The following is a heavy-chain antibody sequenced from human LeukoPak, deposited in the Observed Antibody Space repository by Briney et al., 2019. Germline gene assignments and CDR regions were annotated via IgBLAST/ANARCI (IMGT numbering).Heavy chain of an antibody. CDR2: ISGSGGRT. CDR1: GFTFSSYA. D-gene: IGHD4-17*01. CDR3: AKDLTTVTTQGDY. J-gene: IGHJ4*02. Sequence: GGSLRLSCTASGFTFSSYAMSWVRQAPGKGLEWVSSISGSGGRTHYTDSVKGRFTISRDNAKNSLYLQMNSLRAEDTAVYYCAKDLTTVTTQGDYWGQGALVTVSS. V-gene: IGHV3-23*01.